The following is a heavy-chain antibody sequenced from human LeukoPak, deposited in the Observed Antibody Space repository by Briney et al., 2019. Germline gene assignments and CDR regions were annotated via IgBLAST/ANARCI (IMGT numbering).Heavy chain of an antibody. CDR3: AKGTLYSSRNYVDY. V-gene: IGHV3-23*01. J-gene: IGHJ4*02. D-gene: IGHD6-13*01. CDR2: ISATGGNT. CDR1: GFTLSSYA. Sequence: PGGSLRLSFAASGFTLSSYAMTWVRQAPGKGLEWVSGISATGGNTYYADSVKGRFTISRDNSRNTLYLQLNSLRADDTDVYYCAKGTLYSSRNYVDYWGQGTLVTVSS.